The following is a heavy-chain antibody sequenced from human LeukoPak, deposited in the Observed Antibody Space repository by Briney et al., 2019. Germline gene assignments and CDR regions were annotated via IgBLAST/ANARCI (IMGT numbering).Heavy chain of an antibody. CDR2: TSYDGSNS. Sequence: GRSLRLSCAATGFTFSTYAMHWVRQAPGKGLEWVAVTSYDGSNSYYADSVKGRFTISRDNSENTLYLQMDNLRTEDTAVYYCAKQYRSRNYYDNSAYDYWGQGTLVTVSS. CDR1: GFTFSTYA. V-gene: IGHV3-30*18. D-gene: IGHD3-22*01. J-gene: IGHJ4*02. CDR3: AKQYRSRNYYDNSAYDY.